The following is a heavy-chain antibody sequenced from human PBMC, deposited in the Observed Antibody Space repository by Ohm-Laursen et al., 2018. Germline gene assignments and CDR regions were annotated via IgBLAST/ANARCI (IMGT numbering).Heavy chain of an antibody. V-gene: IGHV4-4*07. D-gene: IGHD3-22*01. CDR3: AREGKSDDSTGYFLGY. J-gene: IGHJ4*02. CDR1: GGSVSTYY. CDR2: ISSSGNT. Sequence: SETLSLTCTVSGGSVSTYYWNWIRQPAGKGLEWIGRISSSGNTNYNPPLKSRVTMSVDTSKNQFSLKLSSSTDADTAVYYCAREGKSDDSTGYFLGYWGPGTLVTVSS.